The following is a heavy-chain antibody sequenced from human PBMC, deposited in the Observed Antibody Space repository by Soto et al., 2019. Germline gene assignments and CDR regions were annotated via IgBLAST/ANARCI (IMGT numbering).Heavy chain of an antibody. D-gene: IGHD3-22*01. V-gene: IGHV3-15*01. J-gene: IGHJ4*02. Sequence: PGGSLRLSCAASGFTFGNAWMSWFRQAPGKGLEWVGRIKSKTDGGTTDYAAPVKGRFTISRDDSKNTLYLQMNSLKTEDTAVYYCTTRYYYDSSGYYDFFLIDYWGQGTLVTVSS. CDR1: GFTFGNAW. CDR3: TTRYYYDSSGYYDFFLIDY. CDR2: IKSKTDGGTT.